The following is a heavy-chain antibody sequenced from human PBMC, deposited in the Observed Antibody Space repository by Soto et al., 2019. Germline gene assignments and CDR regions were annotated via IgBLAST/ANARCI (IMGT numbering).Heavy chain of an antibody. D-gene: IGHD3-10*01. CDR3: ARGGRRGLYHFDY. CDR2: ISPDDSDT. CDR1: GYSFPTYY. J-gene: IGHJ4*02. V-gene: IGHV5-51*01. Sequence: EVQLVQSGAEVKKPGESLRISCQGSGYSFPTYYIGWVRQLPGKGLEWMGIISPDDSDTTYSPSFQGQVTISADKSITTAYLQWSSLKASDTAIYYCARGGRRGLYHFDYWGQGTLVTVSS.